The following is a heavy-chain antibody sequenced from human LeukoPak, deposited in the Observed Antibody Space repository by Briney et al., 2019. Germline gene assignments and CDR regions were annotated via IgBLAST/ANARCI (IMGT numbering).Heavy chain of an antibody. Sequence: SVKVSCKGSGGTFSSYAISWVRQAPGQGGEWRGGIIPILGIANYAQKFQGRVTITADKSTSTAYMELSSLRSEDTAVYYCAGDDRDYVGAFDIWGQGTMVTVSS. D-gene: IGHD4-17*01. CDR2: IIPILGIA. CDR3: AGDDRDYVGAFDI. CDR1: GGTFSSYA. J-gene: IGHJ3*02. V-gene: IGHV1-69*10.